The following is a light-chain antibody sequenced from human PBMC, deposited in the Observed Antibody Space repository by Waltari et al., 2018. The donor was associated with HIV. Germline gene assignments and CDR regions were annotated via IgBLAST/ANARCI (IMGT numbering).Light chain of an antibody. Sequence: QSVLTQPPSVSGTPGQRVTISCSGASSNIGRYTVNWFQLLPGTAPKLLIYTGNQRPSGVPDRVSGSKSGTSASLAISGLQSEDEADYFCAAWDDSLNGLWVFGGGTKLTVL. CDR1: SSNIGRYT. V-gene: IGLV1-44*01. J-gene: IGLJ3*02. CDR3: AAWDDSLNGLWV. CDR2: TGN.